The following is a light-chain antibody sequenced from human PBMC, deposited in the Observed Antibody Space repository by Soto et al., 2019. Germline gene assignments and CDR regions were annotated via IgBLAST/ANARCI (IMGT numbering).Light chain of an antibody. V-gene: IGLV2-11*01. Sequence: QSVLTQPRSVSGSPGQSVTISCTGTSSDVGGYSYVSWYQQHPGKAPKLMIYDVTTRPSGIPDRFSGSKSGNTASLTISGLQAEDEADYYCFSYAGRYTFVFGTGTKLTV. CDR3: FSYAGRYTFV. CDR2: DVT. CDR1: SSDVGGYSY. J-gene: IGLJ1*01.